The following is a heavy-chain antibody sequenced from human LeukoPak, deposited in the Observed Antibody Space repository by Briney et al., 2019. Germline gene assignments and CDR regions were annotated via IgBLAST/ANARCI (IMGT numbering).Heavy chain of an antibody. CDR2: ISGFGDT. V-gene: IGHV3-66*03. D-gene: IGHD4-11*01. CDR1: AFTVRTSY. J-gene: IGHJ6*03. CDR3: AKTDDYSNYAVYYYYYYMDV. Sequence: GGSLRLSCAASAFTVRTSYMTWVRQAPGKGLEWVSVISGFGDTYYADSVKGRFTISRDNSKNTLYLQMNSLRAEDTAVYYCAKTDDYSNYAVYYYYYYMDVWGKGTTVTVSS.